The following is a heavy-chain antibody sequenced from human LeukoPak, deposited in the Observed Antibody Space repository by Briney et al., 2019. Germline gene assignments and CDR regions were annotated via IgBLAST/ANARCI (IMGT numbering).Heavy chain of an antibody. CDR3: ARGVVAADYYYYGMDV. CDR1: GGTFSSYA. CDR2: IIPIFGIA. V-gene: IGHV1-69*04. J-gene: IGHJ6*02. Sequence: SVKVSCKASGGTFSSYAISWVRQAPGQGLEWMGRIIPIFGIANYAQKFQGRVTITAEKSTSTAYMELSSLRSEDTAVYYCARGVVAADYYYYGMDVWGQGTTVTVSS. D-gene: IGHD2-15*01.